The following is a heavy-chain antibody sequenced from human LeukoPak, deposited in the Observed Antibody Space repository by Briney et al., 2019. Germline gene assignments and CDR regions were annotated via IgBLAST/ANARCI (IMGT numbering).Heavy chain of an antibody. CDR1: GFTFSGYW. Sequence: GGTLRLSCAASGFTFSGYWMSWVRQAPGKGLEWVANIKQDGSEKYYVDSVKGRFTISRDNAKNSLYLQMNSLRAEDTAVYYCARGQGTRGLDYWGQGTLVTVSS. J-gene: IGHJ4*02. V-gene: IGHV3-7*01. D-gene: IGHD1-1*01. CDR3: ARGQGTRGLDY. CDR2: IKQDGSEK.